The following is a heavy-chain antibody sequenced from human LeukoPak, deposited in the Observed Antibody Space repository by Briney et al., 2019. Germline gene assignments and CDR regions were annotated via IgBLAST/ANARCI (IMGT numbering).Heavy chain of an antibody. J-gene: IGHJ4*02. CDR2: INPGGDAT. Sequence: ASVKVSCKASGYTFTNYYLHWVRQAPGQGLEWMGIINPGGDATTYAQRFQGRVTMARDTSTSTVYMELSSLRSEDTAVYYCARACFYDSAYYVPLGFDYWGQGTLVTVSS. V-gene: IGHV1-46*01. CDR1: GYTFTNYY. CDR3: ARACFYDSAYYVPLGFDY. D-gene: IGHD3-22*01.